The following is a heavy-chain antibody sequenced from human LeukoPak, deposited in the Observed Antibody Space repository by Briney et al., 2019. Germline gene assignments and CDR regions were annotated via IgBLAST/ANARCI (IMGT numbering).Heavy chain of an antibody. D-gene: IGHD5-12*01. CDR2: ISGSNGDT. J-gene: IGHJ4*02. Sequence: ASLKVSCKASGYTFTNYGITWVRQAPGQGLEWMGWISGSNGDTNYAQRFQGRVTLTIDTSTRTAYMEVKSLRSDDTAVYYCARGFSGYDYIGYWGQGTLVTVSS. CDR1: GYTFTNYG. V-gene: IGHV1-18*01. CDR3: ARGFSGYDYIGY.